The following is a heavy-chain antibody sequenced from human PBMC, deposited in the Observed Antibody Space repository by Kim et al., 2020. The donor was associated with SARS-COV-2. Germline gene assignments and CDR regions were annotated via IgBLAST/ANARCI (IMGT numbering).Heavy chain of an antibody. J-gene: IGHJ4*02. CDR2: DST. CDR3: AREPHD. V-gene: IGHV1-46*01. Sequence: DSTTYAQKFHDRVTMTRDTSTNTVYMELSSLTSEDTAVYFCAREPHDWGQGTLVTVSS.